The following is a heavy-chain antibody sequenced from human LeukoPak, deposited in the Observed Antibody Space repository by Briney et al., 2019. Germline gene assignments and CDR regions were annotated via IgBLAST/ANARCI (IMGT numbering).Heavy chain of an antibody. CDR3: ARGGGIGSAYDILTGYPNSYFDY. D-gene: IGHD3-9*01. Sequence: GGSLRLSCAASGFTFSSYAMHWVRQAPGKGLEWVAVISYDGSNKYYADSVKGRFTISRDNSKNTLYLQMNSLRAEDTAVYYCARGGGIGSAYDILTGYPNSYFDYWGQGTLVTVSS. CDR1: GFTFSSYA. J-gene: IGHJ4*02. V-gene: IGHV3-30-3*01. CDR2: ISYDGSNK.